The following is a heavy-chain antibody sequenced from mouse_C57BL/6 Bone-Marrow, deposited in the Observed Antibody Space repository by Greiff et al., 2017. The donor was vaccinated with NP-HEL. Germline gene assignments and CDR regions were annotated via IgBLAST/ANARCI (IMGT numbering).Heavy chain of an antibody. CDR2: IDPSDSET. J-gene: IGHJ3*01. V-gene: IGHV1-52*01. D-gene: IGHD2-1*01. Sequence: VQLQQSGAELVRPGSSVKLSCKASGYTFTSYWMHWVKQRPIQGLEWIGNIDPSDSETHYNQNFKDKATLTVDKSSITSYMQLSSLTSEDSAVYYCARGGYYGNYGAWFAYWGQGTLVTVSA. CDR3: ARGGYYGNYGAWFAY. CDR1: GYTFTSYW.